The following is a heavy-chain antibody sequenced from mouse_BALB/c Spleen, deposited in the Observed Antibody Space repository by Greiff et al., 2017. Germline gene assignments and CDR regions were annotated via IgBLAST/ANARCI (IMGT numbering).Heavy chain of an antibody. CDR1: GYTFTDYA. J-gene: IGHJ4*01. CDR2: ISTYYGNT. D-gene: IGHD1-1*01. CDR3: ASTITTGAMDY. V-gene: IGHV1-67*01. Sequence: QVQLQQSGPELVRPGVSVKISCKGSGYTFTDYAMHWVKQSHAKSLEWIGVISTYYGNTNYNQKFKGKATMTVDKSSSTAYMELARLTSEDSAIYYCASTITTGAMDYWGQGTSVTVSS.